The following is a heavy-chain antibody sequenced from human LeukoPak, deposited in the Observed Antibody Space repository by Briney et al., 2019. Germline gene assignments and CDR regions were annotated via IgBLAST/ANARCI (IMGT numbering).Heavy chain of an antibody. CDR1: GYTFTGYY. CDR3: ARDRYYDSSGYYPFDY. J-gene: IGHJ4*02. D-gene: IGHD3-22*01. Sequence: GASVKVSCKASGYTFTGYYMHWVRQAPGQGLEWMGWINPNSGGTNYAQKFQGRVTMTRDTSISTAYMELSRLRSDDTAVYYCARDRYYDSSGYYPFDYWGQGTLVTVSS. CDR2: INPNSGGT. V-gene: IGHV1-2*02.